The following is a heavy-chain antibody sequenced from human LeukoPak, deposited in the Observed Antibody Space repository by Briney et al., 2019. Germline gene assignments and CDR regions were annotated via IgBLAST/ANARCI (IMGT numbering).Heavy chain of an antibody. CDR1: GDSVSSRSYY. J-gene: IGHJ4*02. D-gene: IGHD3-10*01. CDR3: TRRVVRGLEFDY. CDR2: VYYSGSA. Sequence: SETLSLTCTVSGDSVSSRSYYWGWIRQPPGKGLEWIGSVYYSGSAYYNPSLKSRVTISVDTSKNQFSLNLNSVTAADTAVYYCTRRVVRGLEFDYWGQGTLVTVSS. V-gene: IGHV4-39*01.